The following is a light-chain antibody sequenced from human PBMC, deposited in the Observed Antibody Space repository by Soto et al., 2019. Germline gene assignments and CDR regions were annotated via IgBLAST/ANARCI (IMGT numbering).Light chain of an antibody. J-gene: IGKJ5*01. CDR2: GAS. CDR1: RSVSSY. V-gene: IGKV3-20*01. CDR3: QQYGSSPQIT. Sequence: ELVVTPSPSTLSVSPGERATPSCRASRSVSSYLAWYQQKPGQAPRLLIYGASSRATGIPDRFSGSGSGTDFTLTISRLEPEDFAVYYCQQYGSSPQITSGQRTRLEI.